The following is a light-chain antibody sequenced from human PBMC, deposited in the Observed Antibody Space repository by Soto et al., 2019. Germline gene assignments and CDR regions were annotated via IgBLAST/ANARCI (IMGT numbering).Light chain of an antibody. CDR3: QQYNGYRWT. CDR2: KAS. CDR1: QSVSNW. V-gene: IGKV1-5*03. Sequence: DIQMTQSPSTLSASVGDRVTITCRASQSVSNWLAWYQQKPGKAPKILIYKASSLESGVLSRFSGSGSGTEFTLTISSLQPDDFATYYCQQYNGYRWTFGQGTKVEIK. J-gene: IGKJ1*01.